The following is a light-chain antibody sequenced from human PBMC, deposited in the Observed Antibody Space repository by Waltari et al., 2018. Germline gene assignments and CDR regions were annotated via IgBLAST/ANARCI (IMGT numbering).Light chain of an antibody. V-gene: IGLV2-14*03. Sequence: QSALTQPASVSGSPGQSITISCTGTNSDIGVHNYVSWYQQHPGKAPKLILYGVSKRPAGVPLRCSGSKADNTAALTISGVQAGDEADYYCSSDTTRDTWLFGGGTKVTVL. CDR2: GVS. CDR3: SSDTTRDTWL. J-gene: IGLJ3*02. CDR1: NSDIGVHNY.